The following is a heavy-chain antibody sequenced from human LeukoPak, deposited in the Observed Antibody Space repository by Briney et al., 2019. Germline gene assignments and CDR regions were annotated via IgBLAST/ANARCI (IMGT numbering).Heavy chain of an antibody. CDR1: GGSISSGDYY. Sequence: SQTLSLTCTVSGGSISSGDYYWSWIRQPPGKGLEWIGYIYYSGSTYYNPSLKSRVTISVDTSKNQFSLKLSSETAADAAVYYCAREGVHCSSTSCYENFDYWGQGTLVTVSS. CDR3: AREGVHCSSTSCYENFDY. J-gene: IGHJ4*02. CDR2: IYYSGST. V-gene: IGHV4-30-4*08. D-gene: IGHD2-2*01.